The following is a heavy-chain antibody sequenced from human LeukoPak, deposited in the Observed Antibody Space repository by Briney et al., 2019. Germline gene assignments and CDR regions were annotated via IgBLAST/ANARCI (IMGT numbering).Heavy chain of an antibody. CDR2: ISSSGSAI. CDR1: GFTFSDYY. CDR3: ARSIAAAGGFDY. J-gene: IGHJ4*02. D-gene: IGHD6-13*01. V-gene: IGHV3-11*04. Sequence: GGSLRHSCAASGFTFSDYYMTWIRQAPGKGLEWVSYISSSGSAIYYADSVKGRFTISRDNAKNSLYLQMNSLRAEDTAVYYCARSIAAAGGFDYWGQGTLVTVSS.